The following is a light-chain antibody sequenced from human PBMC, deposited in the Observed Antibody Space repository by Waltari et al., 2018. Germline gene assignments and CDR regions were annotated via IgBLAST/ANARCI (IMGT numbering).Light chain of an antibody. V-gene: IGLV7-43*01. CDR2: STN. CDR1: TGPVTNRYF. CDR3: LLYYGDSGV. J-gene: IGLJ3*02. Sequence: QTVVTQEPSLTVSPGGTVTLTCASSTGPVTNRYFPNWFQQKPGQAPRPLIYSTNNKHSWTPARVSGSLLGGRAALTLSGVRPEDEADYYCLLYYGDSGVFGGGTKLTVL.